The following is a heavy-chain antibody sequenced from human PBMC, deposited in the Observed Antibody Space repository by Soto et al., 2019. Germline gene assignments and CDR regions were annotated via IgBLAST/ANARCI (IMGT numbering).Heavy chain of an antibody. J-gene: IGHJ6*02. Sequence: GESLKISCKGSGYSFTSYWIGWVRQMPGKGLEWMGIIYPGDSDTRYSPSFQGQVTISADKSISTAYLQWSSLKASDTAMYYCARHGIVVVPAASGHTGYYYYGMDVWGQGTTVTVSS. CDR2: IYPGDSDT. D-gene: IGHD2-2*01. CDR3: ARHGIVVVPAASGHTGYYYYGMDV. CDR1: GYSFTSYW. V-gene: IGHV5-51*01.